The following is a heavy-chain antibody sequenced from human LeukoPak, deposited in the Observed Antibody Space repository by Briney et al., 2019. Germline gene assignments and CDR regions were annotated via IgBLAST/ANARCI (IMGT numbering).Heavy chain of an antibody. V-gene: IGHV1-69*04. D-gene: IGHD6-19*01. CDR2: IIPILGIA. J-gene: IGHJ4*02. CDR3: ARDLIGYSSGWYYFDY. Sequence: SVKVSCTASGGTFSSYAIGWVRQAPGQGLEWMGRIIPILGIANYAQKFQGRVTITADKSTSTAYMELSSLRSEDTAVYYCARDLIGYSSGWYYFDYWGQGTLVTVSS. CDR1: GGTFSSYA.